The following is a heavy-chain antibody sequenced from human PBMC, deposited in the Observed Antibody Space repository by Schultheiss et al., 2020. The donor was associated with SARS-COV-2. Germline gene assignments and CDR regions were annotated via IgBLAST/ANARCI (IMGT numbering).Heavy chain of an antibody. V-gene: IGHV4-59*01. CDR1: GGSISGYY. D-gene: IGHD4-17*01. J-gene: IGHJ4*02. Sequence: SETLSLTYTISGGSISGYYWSWIRQPPGKGLEWIGYIYYSGSTNYNPSLKSRVAISMDTSKNQFSLKLNSVTAADTAVYYCASYPTVTTDYFDYWGQGTLVTVSS. CDR3: ASYPTVTTDYFDY. CDR2: IYYSGST.